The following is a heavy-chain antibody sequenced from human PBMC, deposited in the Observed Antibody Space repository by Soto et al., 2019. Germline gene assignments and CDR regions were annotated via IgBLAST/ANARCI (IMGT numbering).Heavy chain of an antibody. CDR1: GGSISSSSYY. D-gene: IGHD3-16*01. CDR3: IRGCRASCYVRGIDY. CDR2: IYYSGST. V-gene: IGHV4-39*01. Sequence: SETLSLTCTVSGGSISSSSYYWGWIRQPPGKGLEWIGSIYYSGSTYYNPSLKSRVTISVDTSKNQFSLKLSSVTAADTAVYYCIRGCRASCYVRGIDYWGQGTLVTSPQ. J-gene: IGHJ4*02.